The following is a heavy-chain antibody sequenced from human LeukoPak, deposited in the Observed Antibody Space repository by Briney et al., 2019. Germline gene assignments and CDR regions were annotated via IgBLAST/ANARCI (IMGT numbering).Heavy chain of an antibody. V-gene: IGHV1-46*04. J-gene: IGHJ4*02. CDR3: ARDPQRSGYADFFDY. CDR2: INPSGDST. CDR1: GNTFTNYY. Sequence: ASVKVSCKASGNTFTNYYMHWVRQAPGQGLEWMGIINPSGDSTTYAQRLQGRITMTRDTSTSTVYMELSSLRSEDTAVYYCARDPQRSGYADFFDYWGQGTLVTVSS. D-gene: IGHD5-12*01.